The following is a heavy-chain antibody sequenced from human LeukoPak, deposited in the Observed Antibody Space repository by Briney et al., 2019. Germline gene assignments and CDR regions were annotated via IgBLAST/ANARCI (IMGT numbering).Heavy chain of an antibody. CDR2: INHSGST. CDR1: GGSFSGYY. J-gene: IGHJ4*02. D-gene: IGHD5-24*01. Sequence: SETLSLTCAVYGGSFSGYYWSWIRQPPGKGLEWIGEINHSGSTNYNPSLKSRVTISVDTSKNQFSLKLSSVTAADTAVYYCARGRGDGYDYFDYWGQGTLVTVSS. V-gene: IGHV4-34*01. CDR3: ARGRGDGYDYFDY.